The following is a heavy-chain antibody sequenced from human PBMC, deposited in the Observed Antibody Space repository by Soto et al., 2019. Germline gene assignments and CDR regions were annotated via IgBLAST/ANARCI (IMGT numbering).Heavy chain of an antibody. CDR2: ISSSSSTI. CDR1: GFTFSSYS. CDR3: AREDHFWSGYYKVDY. V-gene: IGHV3-48*01. D-gene: IGHD3-3*02. Sequence: PGGSLRLSCAASGFTFSSYSMNWVRQAPGKGLEWVSYISSSSSTIYYADSVKGRFTISRDNAKNSLYLQMNSLRAEDTAVYYCAREDHFWSGYYKVDYWGQGTLVTVSS. J-gene: IGHJ4*02.